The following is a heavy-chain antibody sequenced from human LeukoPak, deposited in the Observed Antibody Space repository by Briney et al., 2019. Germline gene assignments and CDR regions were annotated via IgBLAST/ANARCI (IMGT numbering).Heavy chain of an antibody. Sequence: GGSLRLSCAASGFTFSTFAMNWVRQAPGKGLERVSSICSTAATTYYADSVKGRFTISRDNAKNTLYLQLSSLRVEDTAVYYCARRTLFGVIKPPDYWGQGTLVTVSS. J-gene: IGHJ4*02. CDR1: GFTFSTFA. CDR2: ICSTAATT. D-gene: IGHD3-3*01. CDR3: ARRTLFGVIKPPDY. V-gene: IGHV3-23*01.